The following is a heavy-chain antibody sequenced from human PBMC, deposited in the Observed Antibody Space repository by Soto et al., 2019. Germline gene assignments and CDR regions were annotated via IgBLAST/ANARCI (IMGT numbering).Heavy chain of an antibody. CDR1: GYSFGMFW. V-gene: IGHV5-51*01. J-gene: IGHJ5*02. D-gene: IGHD2-2*03. Sequence: GESLKISCKGSGYSFGMFWIGWVGQTSGKGLEYMGIIYPGDSDTKYNPSFQGQVTMSVDKSINTAYLQWRSLKASDTAIYYCVRHAFTMDRGPFDPWGQETQVTVSS. CDR2: IYPGDSDT. CDR3: VRHAFTMDRGPFDP.